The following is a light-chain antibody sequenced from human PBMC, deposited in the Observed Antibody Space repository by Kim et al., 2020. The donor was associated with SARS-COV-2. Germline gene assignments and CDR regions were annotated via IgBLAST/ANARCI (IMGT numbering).Light chain of an antibody. V-gene: IGKV1-33*01. CDR1: QDISNY. CDR3: QQYDNLPWT. J-gene: IGKJ1*01. CDR2: DAS. Sequence: SVGDRVTITCQASQDISNYLNWYQQKPGRAPEVLIYDASDLERGVPSRFSGSGSATYFTLTISSLQPEDIATYYCQQYDNLPWTFGQGTKVDIK.